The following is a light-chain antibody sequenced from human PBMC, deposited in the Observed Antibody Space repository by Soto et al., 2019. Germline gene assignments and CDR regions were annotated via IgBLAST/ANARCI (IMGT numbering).Light chain of an antibody. CDR3: QKYDSAPEFI. CDR1: QDIGNY. V-gene: IGKV1-27*01. CDR2: GAS. Sequence: DVRMAQSPSSLSASVGDRVTITCRSVQDIGNYVARYQQKPGKAPNLLIYGASALQSGVPSRFSGSGSGTDFTLIISNVQPEDVAAYYCQKYDSAPEFIFGAGTKVQIK. J-gene: IGKJ4*01.